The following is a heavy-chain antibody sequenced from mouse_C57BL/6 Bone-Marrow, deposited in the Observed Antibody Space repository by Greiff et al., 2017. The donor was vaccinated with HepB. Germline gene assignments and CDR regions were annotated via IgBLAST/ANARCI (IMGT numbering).Heavy chain of an antibody. CDR3: ARRIVATRYFDV. CDR1: GYTFTDYN. CDR2: INPNNGGT. Sequence: EVQLQQSGPELVKPGASVKIPCKASGYTFTDYNMDWVKQSHGKSIEWIGDINPNNGGTIYNQKFKGKATLTVDKSSSTAYMERRSLTSEDTAVYYCARRIVATRYFDVWGTGTTVTVSS. V-gene: IGHV1-18*01. J-gene: IGHJ1*03. D-gene: IGHD1-1*01.